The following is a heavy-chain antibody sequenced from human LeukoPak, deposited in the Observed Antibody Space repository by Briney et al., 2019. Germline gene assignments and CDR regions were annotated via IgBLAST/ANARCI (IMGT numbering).Heavy chain of an antibody. CDR3: ARGYSSGWYYFDY. V-gene: IGHV1-2*02. CDR2: INPNSGGT. D-gene: IGHD6-19*01. Sequence: ASVKVSCKASGYTCTGYYMHWVRQAPGQGLEWMGWINPNSGGTNYAQKFQGRVTMTRDTSISTAYMELSRLRSDDTAVYYCARGYSSGWYYFDYWGQGTLVTVSS. J-gene: IGHJ4*02. CDR1: GYTCTGYY.